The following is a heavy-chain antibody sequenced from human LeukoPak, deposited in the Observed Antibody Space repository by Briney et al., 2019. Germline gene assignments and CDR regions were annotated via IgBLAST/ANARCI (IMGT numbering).Heavy chain of an antibody. J-gene: IGHJ3*02. V-gene: IGHV3-11*03. CDR2: ISSSSSYT. D-gene: IGHD4-23*01. Sequence: PGGSLRLSCAASGFTFSDYYMSWIRQAPGKGLEWVSYISSSSSYTNYADSVKGRFTISRDNAKNSLYLQMNSLRAEDTAVYYCASPTVVTPEAFDIWGQGTMVTVSS. CDR3: ASPTVVTPEAFDI. CDR1: GFTFSDYY.